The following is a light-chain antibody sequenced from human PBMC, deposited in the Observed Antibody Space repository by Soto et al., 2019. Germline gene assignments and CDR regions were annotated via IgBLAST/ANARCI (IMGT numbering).Light chain of an antibody. Sequence: EIVLTQSPGTLSLSPGERATLSCRAGQIVSSTYLAWFQQKPGQAPRLLIYGASTRATGIPDRFSGSGSGADFTLTISGLEPEDFGLYYCQQYGVTPPNTFGGGTKVDIK. V-gene: IGKV3-20*01. J-gene: IGKJ4*01. CDR1: QIVSSTY. CDR2: GAS. CDR3: QQYGVTPPNT.